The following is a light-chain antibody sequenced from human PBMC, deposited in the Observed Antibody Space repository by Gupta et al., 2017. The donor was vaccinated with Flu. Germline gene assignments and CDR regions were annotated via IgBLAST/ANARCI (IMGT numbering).Light chain of an antibody. CDR2: KVS. Sequence: DIQMTQSPSTLSASVGDRVTITCRASESISNWLAWYQQKPGKAPKLLIYKVSSLDSGVPSRFSGSGSGTEFTLTISSLQPDDFATYYCQQYSRYWTFGQGTKVEI. V-gene: IGKV1-5*03. CDR1: ESISNW. J-gene: IGKJ1*01. CDR3: QQYSRYWT.